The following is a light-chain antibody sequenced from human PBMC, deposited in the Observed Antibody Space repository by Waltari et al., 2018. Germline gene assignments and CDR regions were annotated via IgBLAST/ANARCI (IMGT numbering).Light chain of an antibody. V-gene: IGKV4-1*01. CDR3: QQYYTSPLT. Sequence: DIVMTQSPESLAVSLGERATITCRSSASPLYTSNNQYFLAWYQRKAGQPPKLLFYCASVRESGVPDRFSASGSGTDFILSISSLQAEDVAVYYCQQYYTSPLTFGGGTKVEIK. CDR2: CAS. J-gene: IGKJ4*01. CDR1: ASPLYTSNNQYF.